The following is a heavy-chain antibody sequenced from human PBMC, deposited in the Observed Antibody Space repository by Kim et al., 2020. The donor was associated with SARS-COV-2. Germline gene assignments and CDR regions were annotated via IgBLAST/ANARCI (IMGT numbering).Heavy chain of an antibody. CDR3: AREGRDVAARPAFDI. CDR1: GYTFTSYY. V-gene: IGHV1-46*01. Sequence: ASVKVSCKASGYTFTSYYMHWVRQAPGQGLEWMGIINPSGGSTSYAQKFQGRVTMTRDTSTSTVYMELSSLRSEDTAVYYCAREGRDVAARPAFDIWGQGTMVTVSS. J-gene: IGHJ3*02. CDR2: INPSGGST. D-gene: IGHD6-6*01.